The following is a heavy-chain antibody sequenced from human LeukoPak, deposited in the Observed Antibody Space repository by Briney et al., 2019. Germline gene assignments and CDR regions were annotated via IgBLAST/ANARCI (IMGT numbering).Heavy chain of an antibody. J-gene: IGHJ4*02. CDR3: AKDSSTWGNLARHFDS. V-gene: IGHV4-4*07. Sequence: SETLSLICTVSGGSIVSHYWNWIRQPAGRGLEWIGRFYASGTTNTSPSLKSRVTMSVDTSKNQFSLKLSSVTAADTAVYYCAKDSSTWGNLARHFDSWGQGTLVTVSS. CDR1: GGSIVSHY. CDR2: FYASGTT. D-gene: IGHD6-13*01.